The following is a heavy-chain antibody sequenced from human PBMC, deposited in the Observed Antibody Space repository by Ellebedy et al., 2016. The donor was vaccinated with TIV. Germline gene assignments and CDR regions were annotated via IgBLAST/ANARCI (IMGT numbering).Heavy chain of an antibody. CDR3: ARGGYSDYQIDY. V-gene: IGHV3-48*01. Sequence: GGSLRLSXAASGFTFSSYSMNWVRQAPGKGLEWVSYISRIGSTIYYADSVKGRFTISRDNAKNSLYLQMNSLRAEDTAVYYCARGGYSDYQIDYWGQGTLVTVSS. CDR2: ISRIGSTI. J-gene: IGHJ4*02. D-gene: IGHD5-12*01. CDR1: GFTFSSYS.